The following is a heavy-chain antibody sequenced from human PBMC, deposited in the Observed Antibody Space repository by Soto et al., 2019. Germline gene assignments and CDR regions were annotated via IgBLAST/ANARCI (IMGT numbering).Heavy chain of an antibody. CDR3: ARHPGSSNYYNYMDV. CDR1: GGSISSSSYY. Sequence: SETLSLTCIVSGGSISSSSYYWGWIRQPPGKGLEWIGTIYYSGSTYYNPSLKSRVTISVDTSKNQFSLKLSAVTAADTAVNYCARHPGSSNYYNYMDVWGKGTTVTVSS. J-gene: IGHJ6*03. CDR2: IYYSGST. D-gene: IGHD3-10*01. V-gene: IGHV4-39*01.